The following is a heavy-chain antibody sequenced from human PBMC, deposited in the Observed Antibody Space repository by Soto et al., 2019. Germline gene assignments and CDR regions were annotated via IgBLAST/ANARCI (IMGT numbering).Heavy chain of an antibody. CDR3: ATDFYGSGSEPPFDY. V-gene: IGHV3-33*01. D-gene: IGHD3-10*01. J-gene: IGHJ4*02. Sequence: QVQLVESGGGVVQPGTSLRLSCAASGFTFSSYGMHWVRQAPGKGLEWVAVIWYDGSNKYYADSLKGRFTMSRDNSKNTLYLQMSNLRADDTAVYYCATDFYGSGSEPPFDYWGQGTLVTVSS. CDR2: IWYDGSNK. CDR1: GFTFSSYG.